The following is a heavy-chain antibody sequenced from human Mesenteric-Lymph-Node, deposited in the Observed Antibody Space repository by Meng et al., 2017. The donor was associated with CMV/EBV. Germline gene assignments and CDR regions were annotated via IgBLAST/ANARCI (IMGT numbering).Heavy chain of an antibody. J-gene: IGHJ6*02. CDR2: INHSGST. V-gene: IGHV4-34*01. CDR1: GGSFSGYY. Sequence: GSLRLSCAVYGGSFSGYYWSWIRQPPGKGLEWIGEINHSGSTNYNPSLKSRVTISVDTSKNQFSLQLNSVTPEDTAVYYCHYYYYGMDVWGQGTTVTVSS. CDR3: HYYYYGMDV.